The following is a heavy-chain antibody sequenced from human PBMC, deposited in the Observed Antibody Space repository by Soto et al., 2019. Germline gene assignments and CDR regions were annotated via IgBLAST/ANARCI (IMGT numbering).Heavy chain of an antibody. D-gene: IGHD7-27*01. J-gene: IGHJ6*03. Sequence: EVQLVESGGGLVQPGGSLRLSCATSGFILGDCAMNWVRQAPGKGLEWVSYISSSSSVIDYADSVKGRFTVSRDNARNSLYLQMNSLRAEDTAVYYCARDLSWGSNWYYYMDVWGKGTTVTVS. CDR2: ISSSSSVI. CDR1: GFILGDCA. V-gene: IGHV3-48*01. CDR3: ARDLSWGSNWYYYMDV.